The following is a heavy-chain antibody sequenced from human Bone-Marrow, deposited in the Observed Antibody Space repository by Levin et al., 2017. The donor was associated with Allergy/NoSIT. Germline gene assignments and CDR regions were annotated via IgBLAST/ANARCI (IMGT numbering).Heavy chain of an antibody. Sequence: GGSLRLSCAASGFTFSNYVMHWVRQAPGKGLEWVAVIWYDGSNEYYADSVKGRFTVSRDNSKNTVYLQMNSLRGEDSAVYYCARDAMIRGIIHPFDYWGQGTLVTVSS. V-gene: IGHV3-33*01. CDR3: ARDAMIRGIIHPFDY. CDR1: GFTFSNYV. CDR2: IWYDGSNE. D-gene: IGHD3-10*01. J-gene: IGHJ4*02.